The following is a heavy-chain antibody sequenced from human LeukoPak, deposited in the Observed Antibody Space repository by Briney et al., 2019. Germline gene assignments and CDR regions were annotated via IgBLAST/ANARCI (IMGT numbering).Heavy chain of an antibody. V-gene: IGHV4-34*01. CDR1: GGSFSGYY. D-gene: IGHD3-22*01. CDR3: ARGRYYYDSSGYYYYFDY. J-gene: IGHJ4*02. Sequence: TSETLSLTCAVYGGSFSGYYWSWIRQPPGKGLEWIGEINHGGSTNYNPSLKSRVTISVDTSKNQFSLKLSSVTAADTAVYYCARGRYYYDSSGYYYYFDYWGQGTLVTVSS. CDR2: INHGGST.